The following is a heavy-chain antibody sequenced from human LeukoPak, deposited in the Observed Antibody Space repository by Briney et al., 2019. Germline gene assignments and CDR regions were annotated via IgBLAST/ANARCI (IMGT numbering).Heavy chain of an antibody. CDR2: IYYSGST. CDR1: GGSISSYY. V-gene: IGHV4-59*01. Sequence: SETLSLTCTVSGGSISSYYWSWIRQPPGKGLEWIGYIYYSGSTNYNPSLKSRVTISVDTSKNQFSLKLSSVTAADTAVYYCARERDGDVVVPAATYFDYWGQGTLVTVSS. D-gene: IGHD2-2*01. CDR3: ARERDGDVVVPAATYFDY. J-gene: IGHJ4*02.